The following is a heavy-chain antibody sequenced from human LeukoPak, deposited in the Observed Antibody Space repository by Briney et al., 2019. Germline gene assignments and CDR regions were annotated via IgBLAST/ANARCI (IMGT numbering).Heavy chain of an antibody. J-gene: IGHJ3*02. V-gene: IGHV3-7*03. CDR2: IKQDGREK. CDR1: RFTFSSYW. CDR3: ARQQQLTGPSEDDAFDI. D-gene: IGHD6-13*01. Sequence: GGSLRLSCAASRFTFSSYWMSWVRQAPGKGLEWVANIKQDGREKYYVDSVKGRFTISRDNAKNSLYLQMNSLRAEDTAVYYCARQQQLTGPSEDDAFDIWGQGTMVTVSS.